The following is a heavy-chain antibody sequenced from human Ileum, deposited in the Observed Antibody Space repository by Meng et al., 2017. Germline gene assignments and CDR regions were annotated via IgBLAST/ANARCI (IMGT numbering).Heavy chain of an antibody. D-gene: IGHD4-17*01. CDR2: ISHSGVI. V-gene: IGHV4-59*08. CDR3: ARRAHYGDPPR. CDR1: GGSINSQY. J-gene: IGHJ4*02. Sequence: QVQLRESGPGLVNPWETLSLTCTVSGGSINSQYWNWIRQPPGKGVEWIGYISHSGVINYNPSLKSRVTISVDTSTNQFSLKLISVTAADTAVYYCARRAHYGDPPRWGQGTLVTVSS.